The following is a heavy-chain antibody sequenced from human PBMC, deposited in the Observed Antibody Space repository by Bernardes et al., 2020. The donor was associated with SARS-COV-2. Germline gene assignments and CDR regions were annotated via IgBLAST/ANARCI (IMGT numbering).Heavy chain of an antibody. J-gene: IGHJ6*02. D-gene: IGHD6-13*01. Sequence: GGSLRLSCAASGFTCSSYDMHWVRQATGKGLEWVSAIGTAGDTYYPGSVKGRFTISRENAKNSLYLQMNSLRAGDTAVYYCARMAEAAAGMGYYYYYGMDVWGQGTTVTVSS. CDR3: ARMAEAAAGMGYYYYYGMDV. V-gene: IGHV3-13*01. CDR1: GFTCSSYD. CDR2: IGTAGDT.